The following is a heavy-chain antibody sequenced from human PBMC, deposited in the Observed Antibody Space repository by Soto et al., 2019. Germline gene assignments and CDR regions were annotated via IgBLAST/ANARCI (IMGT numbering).Heavy chain of an antibody. CDR2: IIPILGIA. D-gene: IGHD2-21*01. CDR3: ARDLGLMWTGYYFDS. CDR1: GGTFSSYT. Sequence: QVQLVQSGAEVKKPGSSVKVSCKASGGTFSSYTISWVRQAPGQGLEWMGRIIPILGIANYAQKFQGRVTITADKSTSTAYMELSSLRSEDTAVYSCARDLGLMWTGYYFDSWGQGTLVTVSS. V-gene: IGHV1-69*08. J-gene: IGHJ4*02.